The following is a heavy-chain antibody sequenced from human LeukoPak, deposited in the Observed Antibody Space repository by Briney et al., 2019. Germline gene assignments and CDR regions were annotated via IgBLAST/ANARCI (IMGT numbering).Heavy chain of an antibody. D-gene: IGHD4-17*01. CDR3: ASLDYGDYEYFDY. CDR1: GGTFSSYA. V-gene: IGHV1-69*04. Sequence: SVKVSCKASGGTFSSYAISWVRQAPGQGLEWMGRIIPILGIANYAQKFQGRVTITADKSTSTAYMELSSLRSEDTAVYYRASLDYGDYEYFDYWGQGTLVTVSS. CDR2: IIPILGIA. J-gene: IGHJ4*02.